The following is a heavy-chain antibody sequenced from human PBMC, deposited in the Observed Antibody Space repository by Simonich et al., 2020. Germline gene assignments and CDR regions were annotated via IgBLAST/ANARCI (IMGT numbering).Heavy chain of an antibody. D-gene: IGHD2-21*01. V-gene: IGHV1-2*02. CDR3: ARNGLVGILKAFDI. J-gene: IGHJ3*02. CDR1: GYTFTGYY. CDR2: INPNSGGT. Sequence: QVQLVQSGAEVKKPGASVKVSCKASGYTFTGYYMHWVRQAPGQGLEGMGWINPNSGGTNYAQKVQGRVTMTRDTSISTAYMALSRLRSDDTAVYYCARNGLVGILKAFDIWGQGTMVTVSS.